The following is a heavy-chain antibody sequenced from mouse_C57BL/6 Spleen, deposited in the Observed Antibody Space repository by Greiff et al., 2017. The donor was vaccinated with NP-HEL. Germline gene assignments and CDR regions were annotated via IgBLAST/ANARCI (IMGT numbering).Heavy chain of an antibody. CDR1: GYTFTGYW. CDR2: ILPGSGST. J-gene: IGHJ4*01. CDR3: ARRGYGTEAMDY. D-gene: IGHD2-10*02. V-gene: IGHV1-9*01. Sequence: QVQLQQSGAELMKPGASVKLSCKATGYTFTGYWIEWVKQRPGHGLEWIGEILPGSGSTNYNEKFKGKATFTADTPSNTAYMQLSSLTTEDSAIYYCARRGYGTEAMDYWGQGTSVTVSS.